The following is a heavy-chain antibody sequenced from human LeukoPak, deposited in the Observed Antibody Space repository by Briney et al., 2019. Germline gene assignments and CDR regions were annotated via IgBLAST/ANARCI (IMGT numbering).Heavy chain of an antibody. CDR3: ARGVYRDQSYSASGTYYIIDY. Sequence: ASVKVSCKASGYTFTGYYIHWVRQAPGQGLEWMGWINPNSGGTKHAQKFQGRVTMTRDTSISTAYMELSSLRSDDTAMYYCARGVYRDQSYSASGTYYIIDYWGQGTLVTVSS. V-gene: IGHV1-2*02. CDR1: GYTFTGYY. D-gene: IGHD3-10*01. J-gene: IGHJ4*02. CDR2: INPNSGGT.